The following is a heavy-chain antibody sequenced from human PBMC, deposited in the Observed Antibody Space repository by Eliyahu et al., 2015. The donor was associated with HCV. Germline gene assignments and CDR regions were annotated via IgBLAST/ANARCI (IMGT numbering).Heavy chain of an antibody. CDR2: ISYDGSNK. J-gene: IGHJ4*02. CDR3: ARDPGAAAGHSMYFFDY. CDR1: GFTFSXYA. Sequence: QVQLVESGGGVVQPGRSLRLSCXASGFTFSXYAMHWVRQAPGKGLEWVAVISYDGSNKYYADSVKGRFTISRDNSKNTLYLQMNSLRAEDTAVYYCARDPGAAAGHSMYFFDYWGQGTLATVSS. D-gene: IGHD6-13*01. V-gene: IGHV3-30*03.